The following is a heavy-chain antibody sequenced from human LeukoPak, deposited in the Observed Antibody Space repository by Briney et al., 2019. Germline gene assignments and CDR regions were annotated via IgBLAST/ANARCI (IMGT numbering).Heavy chain of an antibody. CDR1: GFTFSSYW. CDR3: ARGPLYYDSSGYHFDY. D-gene: IGHD3-22*01. V-gene: IGHV3-7*04. J-gene: IGHJ4*02. Sequence: GGSLRLSCAASGFTFSSYWMSWVRQAPGKGLEWVANIKQDGSEKYYVDSVKGRFTISRDNAKNSLYLQMNSLRAEDTAVYYCARGPLYYDSSGYHFDYWGQGTLVTVSS. CDR2: IKQDGSEK.